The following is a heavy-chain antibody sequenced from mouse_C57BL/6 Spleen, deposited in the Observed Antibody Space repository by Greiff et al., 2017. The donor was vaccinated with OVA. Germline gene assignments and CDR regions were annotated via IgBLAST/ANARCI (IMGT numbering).Heavy chain of an antibody. Sequence: DVMLVESGGGLVQPKGSLKLSCAASGFSFNTYAMNWVRQAPGKGLEWVARIRSKSNNYATYYADSVKDRFTISRDDSESMLYLQMNNLKTEDTAMYYCVRHIYEPYYAMDYWGQGTSVTVSS. CDR3: VRHIYEPYYAMDY. J-gene: IGHJ4*01. V-gene: IGHV10-1*01. D-gene: IGHD1-3*01. CDR1: GFSFNTYA. CDR2: IRSKSNNYAT.